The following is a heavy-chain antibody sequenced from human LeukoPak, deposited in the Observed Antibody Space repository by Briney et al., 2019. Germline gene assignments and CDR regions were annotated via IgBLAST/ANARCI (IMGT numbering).Heavy chain of an antibody. CDR2: ISYDGSNK. CDR1: GFTFSNYA. J-gene: IGHJ4*02. D-gene: IGHD5-18*01. V-gene: IGHV3-30-3*01. Sequence: GGSLRLSCAASGFTFSNYAMHWVRQAPGKGLEWVAVISYDGSNKYYADSVKGRFTISRDDSKNTLYVQMNSLRAEDTAVYYCARESRIQLWLLDYWGREPWSPSPQ. CDR3: ARESRIQLWLLDY.